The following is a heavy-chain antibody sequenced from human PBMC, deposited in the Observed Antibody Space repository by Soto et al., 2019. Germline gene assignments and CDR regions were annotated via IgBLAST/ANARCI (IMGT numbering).Heavy chain of an antibody. D-gene: IGHD6-6*01. CDR3: ASRLGLIAAQDWFAL. Sequence: SVKVSCKASGGTFSSYAISWVRQAPGQGLEWMGGIIPIFGTANYAQKFQGRVTITADESTSTAYMELSSLRSEDTAVYYCASRLGLIAAQDWFALWGQGTLVTVSS. V-gene: IGHV1-69*13. J-gene: IGHJ5*02. CDR1: GGTFSSYA. CDR2: IIPIFGTA.